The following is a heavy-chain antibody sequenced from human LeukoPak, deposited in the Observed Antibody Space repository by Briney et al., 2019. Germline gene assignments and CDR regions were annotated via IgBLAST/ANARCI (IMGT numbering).Heavy chain of an antibody. J-gene: IGHJ4*02. Sequence: PSETLSLTCTVSGGSISSSYYYWGWIRQPPGKGLEWIGTIYYSGSTYYNPSLKSRVTISVDTSKNQFSLKLSSVTAPDTAVYYCARHEDRNWYFDNWGQGTLVTVSS. CDR2: IYYSGST. CDR3: ARHEDRNWYFDN. CDR1: GGSISSSYYY. V-gene: IGHV4-39*01. D-gene: IGHD1-1*01.